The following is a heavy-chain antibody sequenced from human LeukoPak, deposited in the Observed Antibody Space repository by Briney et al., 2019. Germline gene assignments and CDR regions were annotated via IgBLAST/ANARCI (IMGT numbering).Heavy chain of an antibody. CDR2: INPSGGST. V-gene: IGHV1-46*01. J-gene: IGHJ6*02. CDR1: GGTFSSYA. Sequence: ASVKVSCKASGGTFSSYAISWVRQAPGQGLEWMGIINPSGGSTSYAQKFQGRVTMTRDTSTSTVYMELSSLRSEDTAVYYCARYPGGNYYYGMDVWGQGTTVTVSS. CDR3: ARYPGGNYYYGMDV. D-gene: IGHD3-10*01.